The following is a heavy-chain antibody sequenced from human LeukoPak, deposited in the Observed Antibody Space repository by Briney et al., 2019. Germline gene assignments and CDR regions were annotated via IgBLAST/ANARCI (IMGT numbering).Heavy chain of an antibody. J-gene: IGHJ4*02. V-gene: IGHV4-4*07. CDR2: IYSSGST. D-gene: IGHD5-24*01. Sequence: SETLSLTCTVSGGSINDYYWNWIRQPADMGLEWIGRIYSSGSTYYNPSLKSRVTMSVDTSKNQFSLTLNTVTAADTAVYYCAKLPHADGSFDSWGQGTLVTVSS. CDR1: GGSINDYY. CDR3: AKLPHADGSFDS.